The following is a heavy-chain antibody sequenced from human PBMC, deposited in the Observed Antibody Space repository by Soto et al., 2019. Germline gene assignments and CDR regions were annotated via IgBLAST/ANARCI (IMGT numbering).Heavy chain of an antibody. D-gene: IGHD2-15*01. CDR1: GGSVSSGSYY. Sequence: PSDTLSLTCTVSGGSVSSGSYYWSWIRQPPGKGLEWIGYIYYSGSTNYNPSLKSRVTISVDTSKNQFSLKLSSVTAADTAVYYCARAWHCSGGSCYTASLMDVWGQGTTVTVSS. V-gene: IGHV4-61*01. CDR2: IYYSGST. J-gene: IGHJ6*02. CDR3: ARAWHCSGGSCYTASLMDV.